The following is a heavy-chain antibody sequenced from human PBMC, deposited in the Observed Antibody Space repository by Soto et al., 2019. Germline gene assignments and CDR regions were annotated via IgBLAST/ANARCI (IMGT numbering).Heavy chain of an antibody. CDR2: INLSSGSP. CDR3: ASGACSGECYSDY. Sequence: QVHPVQSGAEVKKPGASVKISCKASGYTYTNYYMHWVRQAPVQGLEWMGIINLSSGSPSYAQRFQGRVTMTRDTSTTTVYMELSSLRSEDTGVYYCASGACSGECYSDYWGQGTLVTVSS. CDR1: GYTYTNYY. V-gene: IGHV1-46*01. J-gene: IGHJ4*02. D-gene: IGHD2-21*01.